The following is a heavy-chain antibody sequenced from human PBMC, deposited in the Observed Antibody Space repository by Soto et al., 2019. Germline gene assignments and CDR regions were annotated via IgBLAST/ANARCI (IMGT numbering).Heavy chain of an antibody. CDR3: ARDLEYCSSTSCYGTYYFDY. V-gene: IGHV3-21*01. CDR1: GFTFSSYS. J-gene: IGHJ4*02. Sequence: EVQLVESGGDLVKPGGSLRLSCAASGFTFSSYSMNWVRQAPGKGLEWVSSISSSSSYIYYADSVKGRFTISRDNAKNSLYLQMNSLRAEDTAVYYCARDLEYCSSTSCYGTYYFDYWGQGTLVTVSS. D-gene: IGHD2-2*01. CDR2: ISSSSSYI.